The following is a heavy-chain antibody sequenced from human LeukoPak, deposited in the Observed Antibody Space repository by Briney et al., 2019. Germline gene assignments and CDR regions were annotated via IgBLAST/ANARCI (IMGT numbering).Heavy chain of an antibody. J-gene: IGHJ4*02. Sequence: GGSLRLSCAASGFTFSSYWMSWVRQAPGKGLVWVSRINSDGSSTSYADSAKGRFTISRDNAKNTLYLQMNSLRAEDTAVYYCARSIVRGVIDYWGQGTLVTVSS. CDR3: ARSIVRGVIDY. CDR1: GFTFSSYW. V-gene: IGHV3-74*01. D-gene: IGHD3-10*01. CDR2: INSDGSST.